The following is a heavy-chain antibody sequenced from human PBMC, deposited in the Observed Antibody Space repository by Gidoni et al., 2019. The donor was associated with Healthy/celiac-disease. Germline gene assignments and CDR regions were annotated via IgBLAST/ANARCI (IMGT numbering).Heavy chain of an antibody. Sequence: QVQLQQWGAGLLKPSETLSLTCAVYGGSFSGYYWSWIRQPPGKGLEWIGEINHSGSTNYNPSLKSRVTISVVTSKNQFSLKLSSVTAADTAVYYCARLDIVATTKHYFDYWGQGTLVTVSS. D-gene: IGHD5-12*01. CDR2: INHSGST. V-gene: IGHV4-34*01. CDR3: ARLDIVATTKHYFDY. J-gene: IGHJ4*02. CDR1: GGSFSGYY.